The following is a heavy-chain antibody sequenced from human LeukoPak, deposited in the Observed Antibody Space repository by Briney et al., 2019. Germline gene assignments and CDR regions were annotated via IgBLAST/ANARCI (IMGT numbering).Heavy chain of an antibody. J-gene: IGHJ4*02. D-gene: IGHD2-2*01. CDR1: GFTFSSYS. Sequence: NSGGSLRLSCAASGFTFSSYSMNWVRQAPGKGLEWVSSISSSSSYTYYADSVKGRFTISRDNAKSSLYLQMNSLRAEVTAVYYCARDRIVVVPAAHYFDYWGQGTLVTVSS. CDR2: ISSSSSYT. V-gene: IGHV3-21*01. CDR3: ARDRIVVVPAAHYFDY.